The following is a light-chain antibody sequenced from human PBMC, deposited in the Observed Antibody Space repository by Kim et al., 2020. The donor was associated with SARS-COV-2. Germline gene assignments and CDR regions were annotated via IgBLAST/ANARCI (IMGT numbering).Light chain of an antibody. CDR1: QSINNTY. J-gene: IGKJ4*01. V-gene: IGKV3-20*01. Sequence: EIVLTQSPGTLSLSPGERATLSCRASQSINNTYLAWYQQNPGQGPRLIIYGASSRATGIPERFSGSGSGTDFTLTISRLEPEDFAVYYCQQYSSHPRTFGGGTKVDIK. CDR2: GAS. CDR3: QQYSSHPRT.